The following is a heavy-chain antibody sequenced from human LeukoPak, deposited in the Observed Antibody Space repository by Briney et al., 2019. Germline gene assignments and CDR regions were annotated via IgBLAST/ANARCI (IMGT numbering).Heavy chain of an antibody. CDR3: ASSYSGNYYVFDY. CDR2: IHTSGST. V-gene: IGHV4-4*07. J-gene: IGHJ4*02. D-gene: IGHD1-26*01. Sequence: PSETLSLTCTVSGGSISSYYWSWIRQPAGKGLEWIGRIHTSGSTNYNPSLKRRVTMSLDTSNNQFSLKLSSVTAADTAVYYCASSYSGNYYVFDYWGQGTLVTVSS. CDR1: GGSISSYY.